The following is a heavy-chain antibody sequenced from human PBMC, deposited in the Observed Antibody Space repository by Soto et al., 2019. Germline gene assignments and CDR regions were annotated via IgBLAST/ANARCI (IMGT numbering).Heavy chain of an antibody. CDR3: ARDDIPGIAVATYGMDV. Sequence: QVQLVESGGGVVQPGRSLRLSCAASGSIFSNFGMHWVRQAPGRGLEWVAVIWYDGSNEYYADSVRGRFTISKDNSKNTLYLQMNSLRAEDTAVYYCARDDIPGIAVATYGMDVWGQGTTVTVSS. CDR1: GSIFSNFG. CDR2: IWYDGSNE. J-gene: IGHJ6*02. D-gene: IGHD6-19*01. V-gene: IGHV3-33*01.